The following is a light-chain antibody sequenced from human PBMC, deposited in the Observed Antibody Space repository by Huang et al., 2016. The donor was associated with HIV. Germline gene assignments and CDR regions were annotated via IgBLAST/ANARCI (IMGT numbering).Light chain of an antibody. CDR3: QQSYSTLSLT. J-gene: IGKJ4*01. V-gene: IGKV1-39*01. CDR2: AAS. CDR1: QSISSY. Sequence: DIQMTQSPSSLSASVGDRVTITCRASQSISSYLNWYQQKPGKAPKLLIYAASIFQSGVPSRFSGSGSGTDFTLTISSLQPEDFATYYCQQSYSTLSLTFGGGTKVEIK.